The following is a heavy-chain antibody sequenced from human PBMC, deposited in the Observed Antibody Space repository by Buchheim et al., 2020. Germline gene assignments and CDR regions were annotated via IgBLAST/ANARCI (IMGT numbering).Heavy chain of an antibody. J-gene: IGHJ6*02. D-gene: IGHD5-18*01. CDR1: GGSFSGYY. Sequence: QVQLQQWGAGLLKPSETLSLTCAVYGGSFSGYYWSWIRQPPGKGLEWIGEINHSGSTNYNPSLKSRVTISVDTSKNQFSLKLSSVTAADTAVYYCAGLKLWSHRGFYYGMDVWGQGTT. CDR3: AGLKLWSHRGFYYGMDV. V-gene: IGHV4-34*01. CDR2: INHSGST.